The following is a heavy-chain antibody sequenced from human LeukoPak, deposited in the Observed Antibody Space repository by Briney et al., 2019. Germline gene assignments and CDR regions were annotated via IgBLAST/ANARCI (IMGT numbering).Heavy chain of an antibody. J-gene: IGHJ5*02. V-gene: IGHV4-34*01. D-gene: IGHD5-12*01. Sequence: SETLSLTCAVYGESLNGYYWSWIRQSPGKGLEWIGEGTDTGGTKYNPSLRGRVSISADPSKNQFSLKLTSVTAADTAVYHCAKNGQSGFSFDPWGQGTLVTVSS. CDR1: GESLNGYY. CDR3: AKNGQSGFSFDP. CDR2: GTDTGGT.